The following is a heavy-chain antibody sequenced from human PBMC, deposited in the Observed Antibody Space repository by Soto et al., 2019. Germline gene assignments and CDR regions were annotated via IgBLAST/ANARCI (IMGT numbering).Heavy chain of an antibody. V-gene: IGHV3-23*01. CDR3: AKGRDYDIWTGYYIGGEHYFDY. Sequence: GGSLRLSCAASGFTFSSYAMSWVRQAPGKGLEWVSAISGSGGSTYYADSVKGRFTISRDNSKNTLYLQMNSLRAEDTAVYYCAKGRDYDIWTGYYIGGEHYFDYWGQGTLVTVSS. D-gene: IGHD3-9*01. CDR1: GFTFSSYA. J-gene: IGHJ4*02. CDR2: ISGSGGST.